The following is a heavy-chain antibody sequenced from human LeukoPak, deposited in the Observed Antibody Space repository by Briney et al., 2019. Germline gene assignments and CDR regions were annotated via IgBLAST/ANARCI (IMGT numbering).Heavy chain of an antibody. D-gene: IGHD4-17*01. J-gene: IGHJ5*02. Sequence: PGGSLRLSCAASGFTFSDYWMSWMRQAPGKGLEWVANIKYDGDEEYYVDSVKGRFTISRDNAKNSVYLQMNSLRAEDTAVYYCARVHDYGLTNWFDPWGQGTLVTVSS. V-gene: IGHV3-7*01. CDR2: IKYDGDEE. CDR3: ARVHDYGLTNWFDP. CDR1: GFTFSDYW.